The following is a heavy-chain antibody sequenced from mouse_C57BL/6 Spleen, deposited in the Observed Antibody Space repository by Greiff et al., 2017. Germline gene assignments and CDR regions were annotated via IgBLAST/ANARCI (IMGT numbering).Heavy chain of an antibody. CDR3: ARGHYDYGFAY. Sequence: VQLQQSGAELVRPGTSVKVSCKASGYAFTNYLIEWVKQRPGQGLEWIGVINPGSGGTNYNEKFKGKATLTADKSSSTAYMQLSSLTSEDSAVXFCARGHYDYGFAYWGQGTLVTVSA. CDR2: INPGSGGT. V-gene: IGHV1-54*01. D-gene: IGHD2-4*01. CDR1: GYAFTNYL. J-gene: IGHJ3*01.